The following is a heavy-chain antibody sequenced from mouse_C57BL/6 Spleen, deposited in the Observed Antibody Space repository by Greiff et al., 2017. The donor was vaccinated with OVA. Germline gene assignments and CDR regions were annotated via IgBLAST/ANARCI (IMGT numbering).Heavy chain of an antibody. CDR1: GYTFTTYP. V-gene: IGHV1-47*01. D-gene: IGHD2-4*01. Sequence: VKLVESGAELVKPGASVKMSCKASGYTFTTYPIEWMKQNHGKSLEWIGNFHPYNDDTKYNEKFKGKATLTVEKSSSTVYLELSRLTSDDSAVYYCARGRGDYDWFAYWGQGTLVTVSA. CDR2: FHPYNDDT. CDR3: ARGRGDYDWFAY. J-gene: IGHJ3*01.